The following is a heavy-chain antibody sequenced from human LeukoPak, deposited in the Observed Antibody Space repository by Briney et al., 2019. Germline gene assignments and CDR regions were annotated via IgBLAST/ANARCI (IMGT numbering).Heavy chain of an antibody. D-gene: IGHD4-17*01. Sequence: GGSLRLSCAASGFTFSDYFMSWLRQAPGKGLEWVSYISSSGSTIYYADSVKGRFTISRDNAKNSLYLQMNSLRAEDTAVYYCARDQYGDYEDYWVQGTMVTVSS. J-gene: IGHJ4*02. V-gene: IGHV3-11*04. CDR2: ISSSGSTI. CDR1: GFTFSDYF. CDR3: ARDQYGDYEDY.